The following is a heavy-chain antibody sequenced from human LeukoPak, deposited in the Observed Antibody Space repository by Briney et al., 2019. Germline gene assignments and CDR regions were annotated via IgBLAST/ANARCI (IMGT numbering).Heavy chain of an antibody. V-gene: IGHV4-34*01. Sequence: PSETLSLTCAVYGGSFSGYYWSWIRQPPGKGLEWIGEINHSGSTNYNPSLKSRVTISVDTSKNQFSLKLSSVTAADTAVYYCARGVEQQLVYFDYWGQGTLVTVSS. J-gene: IGHJ4*02. D-gene: IGHD6-13*01. CDR2: INHSGST. CDR3: ARGVEQQLVYFDY. CDR1: GGSFSGYY.